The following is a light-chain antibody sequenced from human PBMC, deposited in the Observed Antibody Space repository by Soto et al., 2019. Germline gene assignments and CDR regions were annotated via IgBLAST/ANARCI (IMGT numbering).Light chain of an antibody. Sequence: EIVMTQSPATLSVSPGERATLSCRASQSVSSNLAWYQQKPGQAPRLLIYGASTRATGIPARFSGSGSGKEFTLTISSLQSEDFAVYYCQQFVTWTFGQGTKVEIK. CDR3: QQFVTWT. J-gene: IGKJ1*01. CDR1: QSVSSN. V-gene: IGKV3-15*01. CDR2: GAS.